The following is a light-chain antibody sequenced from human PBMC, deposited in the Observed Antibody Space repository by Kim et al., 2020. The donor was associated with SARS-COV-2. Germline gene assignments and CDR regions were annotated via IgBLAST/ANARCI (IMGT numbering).Light chain of an antibody. J-gene: IGKJ4*01. V-gene: IGKV3-20*01. CDR1: QSVSRDC. CDR2: GAS. Sequence: SPGERATLSCRASQSVSRDCLAWYQQKPGQPPTLFIYGASNRATGISDRFTGSGSGTDFTLTINRLEPGDSAVYYCQQYGSSPLTFGGGTKVDIK. CDR3: QQYGSSPLT.